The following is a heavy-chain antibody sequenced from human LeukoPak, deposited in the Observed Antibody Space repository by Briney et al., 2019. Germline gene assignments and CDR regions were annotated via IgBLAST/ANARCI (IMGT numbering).Heavy chain of an antibody. CDR1: GYTLIELS. CDR3: ATSYSSGWPSTYYFDY. CDR2: FDPEDGET. Sequence: ASVKVSCKVSGYTLIELSMHWVRQAPGKGLEWMGGFDPEDGETIYAQKFQGRVTMTEDTSTDTAYMELSSLRSEDTAVYYCATSYSSGWPSTYYFDYWGQGTLVTVSS. J-gene: IGHJ4*02. D-gene: IGHD6-19*01. V-gene: IGHV1-24*01.